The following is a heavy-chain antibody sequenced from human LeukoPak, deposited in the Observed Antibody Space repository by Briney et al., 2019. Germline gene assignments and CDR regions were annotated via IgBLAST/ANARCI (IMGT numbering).Heavy chain of an antibody. D-gene: IGHD4-17*01. CDR3: ARVPSTVKADY. CDR1: GFTFGNYW. V-gene: IGHV3-74*01. Sequence: GGSLRLSCAASGFTFGNYWMHWVRQAPGKGLVWVSRINSDGRSISYADSVKGRFTISRDNAKNTLYLQMNSLRAEDTAVYFCARVPSTVKADYWGQGTLVTVSS. CDR2: INSDGRSI. J-gene: IGHJ4*02.